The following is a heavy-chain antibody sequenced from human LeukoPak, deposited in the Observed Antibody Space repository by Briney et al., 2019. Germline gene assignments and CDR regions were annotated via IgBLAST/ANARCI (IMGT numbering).Heavy chain of an antibody. CDR1: GYTFTSYA. D-gene: IGHD5-12*01. CDR3: AREQATPYMVATLDY. J-gene: IGHJ4*02. CDR2: INTNTGNP. V-gene: IGHV7-4-1*02. Sequence: GSVKVSCKASGYTFTSYAMNWVRQAPGQGLEWMGWINTNTGNPTYAQGFTGRFVFSLDTSVSTAYLQISSLKAEDTAVYYCAREQATPYMVATLDYWGQGTLVTVSS.